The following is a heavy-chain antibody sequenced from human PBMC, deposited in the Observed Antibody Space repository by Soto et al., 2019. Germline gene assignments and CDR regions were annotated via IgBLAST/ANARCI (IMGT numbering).Heavy chain of an antibody. CDR2: VSSSGNS. J-gene: IGHJ4*02. Sequence: PSETRSLTCTVSGDCISSATHYWNWIRHHPGKGLEWIGYVSSSGNSYYCPSLKSRVFMSVDTSKNLFSLKLSSVTAAATAIYYCVARLTSIDNIFDSGGQGTQITVT. CDR3: VARLTSIDNIFDS. D-gene: IGHD1-1*01. CDR1: GDCISSATHY. V-gene: IGHV4-31*06.